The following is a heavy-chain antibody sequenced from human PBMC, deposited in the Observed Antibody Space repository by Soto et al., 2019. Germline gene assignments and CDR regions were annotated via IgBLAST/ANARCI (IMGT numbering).Heavy chain of an antibody. D-gene: IGHD3-10*01. CDR2: IYYSGST. J-gene: IGHJ4*02. Sequence: PSETLSLTCTVSGGSISSYYWSWIRQPPGKGLEWIGYIYYSGSTNYNPSLKSRVTISVDTSKNQFSLKLSSVTAADTAVYYCARETCGSGGYCSDYFGYWGQGTLVTVS. CDR3: ARETCGSGGYCSDYFGY. V-gene: IGHV4-59*01. CDR1: GGSISSYY.